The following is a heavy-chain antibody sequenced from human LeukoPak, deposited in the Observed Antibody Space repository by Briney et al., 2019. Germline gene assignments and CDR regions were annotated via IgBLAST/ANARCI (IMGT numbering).Heavy chain of an antibody. D-gene: IGHD2-2*01. J-gene: IGHJ4*02. CDR3: AKDMTVVVVPAAPWVPFDY. CDR2: ISGSGGST. CDR1: GFTFSSYA. Sequence: PGASLRLSCAASGFTFSSYAMSWGRQAPGKGLEWVSAISGSGGSTYYADSVKGRFTISRDNSKNTLYLQMNSLRAEDTAVYYCAKDMTVVVVPAAPWVPFDYWGQGTLVTVSS. V-gene: IGHV3-23*01.